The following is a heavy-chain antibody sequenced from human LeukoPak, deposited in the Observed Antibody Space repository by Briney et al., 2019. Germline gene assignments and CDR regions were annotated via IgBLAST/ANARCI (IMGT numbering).Heavy chain of an antibody. Sequence: SVTLSLTCSVSSGSISSNNYYWGWIRQHPGKGLEWIGYIYYSGSTYYNPSLESRLTMSVDTSKNQFSLHLTSVTAADTAVYYCARDWGTYSDYWGQGTLVTVSS. J-gene: IGHJ4*02. CDR1: SGSISSNNYY. D-gene: IGHD7-27*01. V-gene: IGHV4-31*03. CDR2: IYYSGST. CDR3: ARDWGTYSDY.